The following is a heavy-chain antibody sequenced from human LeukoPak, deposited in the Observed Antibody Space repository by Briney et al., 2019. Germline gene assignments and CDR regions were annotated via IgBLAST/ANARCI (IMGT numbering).Heavy chain of an antibody. D-gene: IGHD1-7*01. CDR1: GYTFTGYY. V-gene: IGHV1-2*02. J-gene: IGHJ6*03. CDR3: ARDYNWNSDSYYYYYMDV. Sequence: GASVKVSCKASGYTFTGYYMHWVRQAPGQGLEWMGWINPNSGGTNYAQKFQGRVTMTRDTSISTAYMELSRLRSDDTAVYYCARDYNWNSDSYYYYYMDVWGKGTTVTVSS. CDR2: INPNSGGT.